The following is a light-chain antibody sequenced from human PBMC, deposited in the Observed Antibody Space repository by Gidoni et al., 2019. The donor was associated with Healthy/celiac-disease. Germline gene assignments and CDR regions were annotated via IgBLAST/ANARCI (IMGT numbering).Light chain of an antibody. Sequence: IQMTQSPSSLSASVGDRVTITCRASQSISSYLNWYQQKPGKAPKHLIYAASSLQSGVPSRFSGSGSGTDFTLTISSLQPEDVATYYCQPSYSTPLTFGGGTKVEIK. CDR1: QSISSY. CDR3: QPSYSTPLT. V-gene: IGKV1-39*01. CDR2: AAS. J-gene: IGKJ4*01.